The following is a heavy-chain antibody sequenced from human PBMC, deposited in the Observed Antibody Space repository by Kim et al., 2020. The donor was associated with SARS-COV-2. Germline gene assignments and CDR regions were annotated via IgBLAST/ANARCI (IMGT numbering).Heavy chain of an antibody. CDR3: ASSYYYGMDV. CDR2: RP. J-gene: IGHJ6*02. V-gene: IGHV1-46*01. Sequence: RPSYAQRFQGRVTMTRDTSTSTVYMELSSLRSEATAVYYCASSYYYGMDVWGQGTTVTVSS.